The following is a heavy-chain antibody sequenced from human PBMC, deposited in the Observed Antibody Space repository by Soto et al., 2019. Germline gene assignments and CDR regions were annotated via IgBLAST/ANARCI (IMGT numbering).Heavy chain of an antibody. Sequence: GASVKVSFKASGYTFTGYYMHWVRQAPGQGLEWMGWINPNSDGTNYAQKFQGRVTMTSDTSISTAYMELSRLRSDDTAVYYCARDLRRYFDPHGAFDIWGQGTMVTV. CDR1: GYTFTGYY. CDR3: ARDLRRYFDPHGAFDI. D-gene: IGHD3-9*01. V-gene: IGHV1-2*02. J-gene: IGHJ3*02. CDR2: INPNSDGT.